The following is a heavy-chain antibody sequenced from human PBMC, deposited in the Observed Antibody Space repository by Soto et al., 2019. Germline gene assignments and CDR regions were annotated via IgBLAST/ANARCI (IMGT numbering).Heavy chain of an antibody. CDR1: GYSFSSYW. V-gene: IGHV5-10-1*01. CDR3: ARQAIFGVIIIAFDI. CDR2: IDPSDSYT. D-gene: IGHD3-3*01. Sequence: GESLKISCKGSGYSFSSYWITWVRQMPGKGLEWVGRIDPSDSYTNYSPSFQGHVTISADKSISTAYLQWSSLKASDTAMYYCARQAIFGVIIIAFDIWGQGTMVTVS. J-gene: IGHJ3*02.